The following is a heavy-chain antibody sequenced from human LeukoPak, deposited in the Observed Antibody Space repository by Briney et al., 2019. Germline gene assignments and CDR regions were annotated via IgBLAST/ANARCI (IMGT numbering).Heavy chain of an antibody. CDR2: IYYGGGA. CDR1: GGSISSRSYY. Sequence: LETLSLTCTVSGGSISSRSYYWGWIRQPPEKGLGWMGSIYYGGGASYNPSFNSRVTISVDTSKNQFSLKLSSVTAADTAVYYCARHYPGDYYDSSGYWNAFDIWGQGTMVTVSS. D-gene: IGHD3-22*01. J-gene: IGHJ3*02. V-gene: IGHV4-39*01. CDR3: ARHYPGDYYDSSGYWNAFDI.